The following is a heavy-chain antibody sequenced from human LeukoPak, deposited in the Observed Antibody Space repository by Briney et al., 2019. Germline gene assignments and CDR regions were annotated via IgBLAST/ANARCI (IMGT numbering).Heavy chain of an antibody. D-gene: IGHD2-15*01. CDR3: ARGRYCSADICSGGDAFDI. CDR2: IYTRGST. J-gene: IGHJ3*02. V-gene: IGHV4-4*07. Sequence: PSETLSLTCTVSSGFISGHYWSWIRQPAGKGLEWIGRIYTRGSTNYNPSLKSRVTMSVDTSKNQFSLKLSSVTAADTAVYYCARGRYCSADICSGGDAFDIWGQGTMVSVSS. CDR1: SGFISGHY.